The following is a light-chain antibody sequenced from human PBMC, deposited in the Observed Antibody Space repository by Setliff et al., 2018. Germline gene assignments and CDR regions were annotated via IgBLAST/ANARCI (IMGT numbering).Light chain of an antibody. Sequence: QSVLAQPASVSGSPGQSITISCTGTDSDVGGFNYVSWYQLHPGKAPKVIIYDVTAQPSGVSDRFSASKSGDTASLTISGLQPEDEADYYCNSYTTSGTVIFGGGTKVTVL. J-gene: IGLJ2*01. CDR2: DVT. CDR1: DSDVGGFNY. V-gene: IGLV2-14*01. CDR3: NSYTTSGTVI.